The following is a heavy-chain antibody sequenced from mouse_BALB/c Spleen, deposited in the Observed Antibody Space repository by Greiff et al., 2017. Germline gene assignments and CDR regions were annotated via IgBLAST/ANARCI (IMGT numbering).Heavy chain of an antibody. Sequence: QVQLQQPGAELVRPGASVTLSCKASGYSFTSYWMNWVKQRPEQGLEWIGRIDPYVSETHYNQKFKDMAILTVDKSSSTAYMQLSSLTSEDSAVYYCAKGGGTEWFAYWGQGTLVTVSA. D-gene: IGHD4-1*01. CDR3: AKGGGTEWFAY. J-gene: IGHJ3*01. CDR1: GYSFTSYW. V-gene: IGHV1-74*01. CDR2: IDPYVSET.